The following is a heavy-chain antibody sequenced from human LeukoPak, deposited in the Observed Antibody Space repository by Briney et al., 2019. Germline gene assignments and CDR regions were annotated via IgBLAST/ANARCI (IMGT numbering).Heavy chain of an antibody. V-gene: IGHV4-39*01. Sequence: PSETLSLTCTVSGGSISNSHYYWGWIRQPPGKGLEWIGTLYYSVTTYYNPSLKSQVTISVDTSENQFSLKLSSVTAADTAVYYCARLRRSHADQWGQGTLVTVSS. CDR3: ARLRRSHADQ. J-gene: IGHJ4*02. CDR2: LYYSVTT. D-gene: IGHD2-2*01. CDR1: GGSISNSHYY.